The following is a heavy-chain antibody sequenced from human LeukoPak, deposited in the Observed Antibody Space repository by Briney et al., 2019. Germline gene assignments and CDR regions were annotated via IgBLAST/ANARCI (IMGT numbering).Heavy chain of an antibody. V-gene: IGHV3-21*01. CDR1: GFTFSSYS. Sequence: GGSLRLSCAASGFTFSSYSMNWVRQAPGKGLEWVSSISSSSSSYIYYADSVKGRFTISRDNAKNSLYLQMNSLRAEDTAVYYCARLIPAYYDILTGYLRADAFDIWGQGTMVTVSS. CDR2: ISSSSSSYI. D-gene: IGHD3-9*01. CDR3: ARLIPAYYDILTGYLRADAFDI. J-gene: IGHJ3*02.